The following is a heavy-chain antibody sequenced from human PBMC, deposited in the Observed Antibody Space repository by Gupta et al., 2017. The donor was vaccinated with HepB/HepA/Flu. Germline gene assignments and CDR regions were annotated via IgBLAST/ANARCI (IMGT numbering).Heavy chain of an antibody. CDR2: ISISSSTV. V-gene: IGHV3-48*02. CDR3: ERGKAAAVFDP. Sequence: EVQLVESGGGLVQPGGSLRLSCAASGFTFSSDSMNWVRQAPGKGLEWVSYISISSSTVYYADSVKGRFTISRDKAKNSLTMQRNTLRDEDTSVYYCERGKAAAVFDPWGPGPLVIGSS. J-gene: IGHJ5*02. CDR1: GFTFSSDS. D-gene: IGHD6-13*01.